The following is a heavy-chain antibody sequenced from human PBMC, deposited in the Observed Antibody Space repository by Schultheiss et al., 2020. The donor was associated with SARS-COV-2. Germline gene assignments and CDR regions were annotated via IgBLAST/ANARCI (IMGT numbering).Heavy chain of an antibody. Sequence: GESLKISCAASGFSFSSYGMSWVRQAPGKGLEWVSYISSSGSNIYYADSVEGRFTSSRDNAKSSLYLQMNSLRVEDTAVYYCAREELVGGSAFDSWGQGTLVTVSS. CDR3: AREELVGGSAFDS. CDR2: ISSSGSNI. J-gene: IGHJ4*02. V-gene: IGHV3-48*04. CDR1: GFSFSSYG. D-gene: IGHD1-26*01.